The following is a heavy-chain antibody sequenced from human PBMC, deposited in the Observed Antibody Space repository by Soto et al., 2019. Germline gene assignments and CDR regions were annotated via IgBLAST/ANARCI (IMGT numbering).Heavy chain of an antibody. J-gene: IGHJ4*02. CDR3: ARATTGTTHPDHLDY. V-gene: IGHV5-51*01. CDR1: GYSFTTHW. CDR2: IYVGDFDT. Sequence: GEALKISCKGSGYSFTTHWIAWVRQMPGEGLEWMGIIYVGDFDTRYSPSFQGQVTISADRSVSTAYLQWSSLKASDTAIYYCARATTGTTHPDHLDYWGQGTPVTVSS. D-gene: IGHD1-1*01.